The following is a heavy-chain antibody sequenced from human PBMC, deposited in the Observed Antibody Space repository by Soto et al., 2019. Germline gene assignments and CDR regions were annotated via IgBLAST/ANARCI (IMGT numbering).Heavy chain of an antibody. Sequence: SETLSLTCAVYGGSFSGYYWSWIRQPPGKGLEWIGEINHSGSTNYNPSLKSRVTISVDTSKNQFSLKLSSVTAADTAVYYCARGGVVVVPAAVNRLHAFDIWGQGTMVTVSS. D-gene: IGHD2-2*01. V-gene: IGHV4-34*01. CDR1: GGSFSGYY. CDR3: ARGGVVVVPAAVNRLHAFDI. CDR2: INHSGST. J-gene: IGHJ3*02.